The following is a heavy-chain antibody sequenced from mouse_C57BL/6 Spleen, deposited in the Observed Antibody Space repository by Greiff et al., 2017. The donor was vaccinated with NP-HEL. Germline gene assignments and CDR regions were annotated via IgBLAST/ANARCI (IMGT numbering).Heavy chain of an antibody. CDR2: ISSGGDYI. CDR3: TRDHDYHWYFDV. V-gene: IGHV5-9-1*02. D-gene: IGHD2-4*01. CDR1: GFTFSSYA. Sequence: EVKLMESGEGLVKPGGSLKLSCAASGFTFSSYAMSWVRQTPEKRLEWVAYISSGGDYIYYADTVKGRFTISRDNARNTLYLQMSSLKSEDTAMYYCTRDHDYHWYFDVWGTGTTVTVSS. J-gene: IGHJ1*03.